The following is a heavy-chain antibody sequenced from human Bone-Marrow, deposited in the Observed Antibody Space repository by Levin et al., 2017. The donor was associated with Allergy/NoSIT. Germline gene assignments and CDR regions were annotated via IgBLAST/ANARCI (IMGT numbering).Heavy chain of an antibody. V-gene: IGHV4-31*03. D-gene: IGHD5-24*01. CDR3: AGDRWLQQGLDY. Sequence: ASETLSLTCTVSGASISSGDFYWTWIRQHPGGGLEWIGYIFNRGGPYYNPSLSSRVTISMDTSENNFSLRLSSVTAADTAVYYCAGDRWLQQGLDYWGQGSLVTVSS. J-gene: IGHJ4*02. CDR1: GASISSGDFY. CDR2: IFNRGGP.